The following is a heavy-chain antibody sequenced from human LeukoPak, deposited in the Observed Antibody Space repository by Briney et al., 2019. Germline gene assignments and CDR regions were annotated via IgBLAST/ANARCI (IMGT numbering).Heavy chain of an antibody. J-gene: IGHJ4*02. Sequence: PGRSLRLSWAASGFIFSSYGMHWVRQAPGKGLEWVAVTWYDGSNKYYADAVKGRFTISRDNSKNTLYLQMNSLRAEDTAVYFCARDHGDYSGKDYWGQGTLVTVSS. CDR1: GFIFSSYG. D-gene: IGHD4-17*01. V-gene: IGHV3-33*01. CDR2: TWYDGSNK. CDR3: ARDHGDYSGKDY.